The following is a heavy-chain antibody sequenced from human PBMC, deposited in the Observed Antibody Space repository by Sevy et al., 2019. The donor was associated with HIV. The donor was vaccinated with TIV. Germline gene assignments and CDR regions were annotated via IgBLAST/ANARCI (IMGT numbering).Heavy chain of an antibody. D-gene: IGHD5-12*01. CDR1: GFTFSKYD. CDR2: IGYAGDI. V-gene: IGHV3-13*01. J-gene: IGHJ6*02. CDR3: ARGGPESYYYYGLDV. Sequence: GGSLRLSCAASGFTFSKYDMHWVRQVSGKSLEWVSGIGYAGDIYYLDSVKGRFTISRENAKNSLYLEMNSLGAGDTALYYCARGGPESYYYYGLDVWGQGTTVTVSS.